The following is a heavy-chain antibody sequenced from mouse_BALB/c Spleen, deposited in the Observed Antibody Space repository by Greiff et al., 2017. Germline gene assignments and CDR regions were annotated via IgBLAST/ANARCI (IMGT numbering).Heavy chain of an antibody. CDR2: ISSGSSTI. V-gene: IGHV5-17*02. CDR3: ARSRGGNYVYYAMDY. CDR1: GFTFSSFG. Sequence: EVMLVESGGGLVQPGGSRKLSCAASGFTFSSFGMHWVRQAPEKGLEWVAYISSGSSTIYYADTVKGRFTISRDNPKNTLFLQMTSLRSEDTAMYYCARSRGGNYVYYAMDYWGQGTSVTVSS. J-gene: IGHJ4*01. D-gene: IGHD2-1*01.